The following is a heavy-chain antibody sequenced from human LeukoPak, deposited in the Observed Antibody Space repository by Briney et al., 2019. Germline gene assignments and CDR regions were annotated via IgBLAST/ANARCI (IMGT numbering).Heavy chain of an antibody. CDR1: GGSISSSSYY. J-gene: IGHJ6*03. V-gene: IGHV4-39*07. CDR2: IYYSGST. Sequence: SETLSLTCTVSGGSISSSSYYWGWIRQPAGKGLEWMGSIYYSGSTYYNPSLKSRVTISVDTSKNQFSLKLSSVTAADTAVYYCARLRYCGSTSCPAHSSYMDVWGKGTTVTVSS. CDR3: ARLRYCGSTSCPAHSSYMDV. D-gene: IGHD2-2*01.